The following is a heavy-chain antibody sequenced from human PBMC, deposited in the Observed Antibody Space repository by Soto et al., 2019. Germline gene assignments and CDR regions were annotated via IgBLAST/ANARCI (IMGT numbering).Heavy chain of an antibody. V-gene: IGHV3-23*01. Sequence: GGSLRLSCAASGFTISSYAMSWVRQAPGKGLEWVSAISDSGDTTHYADSVKGRFTISRDTSKNTLYLQMSTLRAEDTAVYYCAKDKPGTTSFDYWGQGTLVTVSS. CDR3: AKDKPGTTSFDY. CDR1: GFTISSYA. J-gene: IGHJ4*02. D-gene: IGHD1-1*01. CDR2: ISDSGDTT.